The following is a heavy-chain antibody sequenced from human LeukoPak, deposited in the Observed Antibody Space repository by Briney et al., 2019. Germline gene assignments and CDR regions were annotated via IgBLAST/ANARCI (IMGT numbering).Heavy chain of an antibody. Sequence: PGGSLRLSCAASAFTFSSYGMHWVRQAPGKGLEWVAFIRNDGSNKYHTDSVKGRFTISRDNSKNTLNLQMNSLRAEDTAVYFCAIIVSSAWGEFGYWGQGDLGTVSS. CDR3: AIIVSSAWGEFGY. J-gene: IGHJ4*02. V-gene: IGHV3-30*02. CDR2: IRNDGSNK. CDR1: AFTFSSYG. D-gene: IGHD6-19*01.